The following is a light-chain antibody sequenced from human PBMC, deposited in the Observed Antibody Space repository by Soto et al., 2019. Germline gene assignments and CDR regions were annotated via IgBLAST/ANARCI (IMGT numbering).Light chain of an antibody. CDR3: QHYGASPKYT. Sequence: EIVLTQSPGTLSLSPGQRATLSCRASQSISSSSLAWDQQRPGQAPSLLIYGASRRATGIPDRFSGSGSGTDFTLTITRLEPEDFAVYYCQHYGASPKYTFGQGNKLEIK. J-gene: IGKJ2*01. V-gene: IGKV3-20*01. CDR2: GAS. CDR1: QSISSSS.